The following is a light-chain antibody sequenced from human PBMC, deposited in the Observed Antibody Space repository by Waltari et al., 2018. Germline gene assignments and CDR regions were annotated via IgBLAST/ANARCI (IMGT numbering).Light chain of an antibody. J-gene: IGKJ3*01. V-gene: IGKV1-33*01. Sequence: DIQLTQSPSSLSASVGDRVTITCQASQDINIYLNWYQQKQGKAPKLLIYDASNLETGVPSGFSGSGSGTDFTFSINSLQPEDVATYYCQQFDNDPFTFGPGTKVDIK. CDR2: DAS. CDR3: QQFDNDPFT. CDR1: QDINIY.